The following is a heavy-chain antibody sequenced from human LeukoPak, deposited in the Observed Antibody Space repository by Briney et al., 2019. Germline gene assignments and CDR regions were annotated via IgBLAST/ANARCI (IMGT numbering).Heavy chain of an antibody. CDR1: GFTFSSYA. V-gene: IGHV3-23*01. J-gene: IGHJ4*02. CDR3: AKGLYDFWSGYYYFDY. D-gene: IGHD3-3*01. CDR2: ISGSGGST. Sequence: PGGSLRLSCAASGFTFSSYAMSWVRQAPGKGLEWVSAISGSGGSTYYADSVKGRFTISRDNSKNTLYLQMNSLRAEDTAVYYCAKGLYDFWSGYYYFDYWGQGTLVTVSS.